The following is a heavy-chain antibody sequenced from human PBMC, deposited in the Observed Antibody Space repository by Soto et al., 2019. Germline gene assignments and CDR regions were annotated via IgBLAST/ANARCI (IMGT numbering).Heavy chain of an antibody. V-gene: IGHV1-8*01. CDR2: MNPNSGNT. D-gene: IGHD6-13*01. CDR1: GYTFTSYD. Sequence: ASVKVSCKASGYTFTSYDINWVRQATGQGLGWMGWMNPNSGNTGYAQKFQGRVTMTRNTSISTAYMELSSLRSEDTAVYYCAIALDSSWYVAWRGDYWGQGTLVTVSS. CDR3: AIALDSSWYVAWRGDY. J-gene: IGHJ4*02.